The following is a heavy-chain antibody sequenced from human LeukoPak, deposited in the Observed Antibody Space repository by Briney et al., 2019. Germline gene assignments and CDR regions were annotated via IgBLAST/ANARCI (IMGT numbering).Heavy chain of an antibody. CDR3: ARGTVFGNY. CDR2: IKQDGSEE. V-gene: IGHV3-7*01. CDR1: GFTFSSFW. D-gene: IGHD3-3*01. J-gene: IGHJ4*02. Sequence: PGGSLRLSCEASGFTFSSFWMTWLRQAPGKRLEWVANIKQDGSEENYMDSVKGRFTISRDNAKNSVYLQMSSLRAEDTAVYYCARGTVFGNYWGQGTLVTVSS.